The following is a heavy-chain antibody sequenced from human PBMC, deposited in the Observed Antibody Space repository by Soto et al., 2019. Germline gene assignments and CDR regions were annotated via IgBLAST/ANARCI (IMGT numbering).Heavy chain of an antibody. Sequence: QLQLQESGPGLVKPSETLSLTCTVSGGSISSSSYYWGWIRQPPGKGLEWIGSIYYSGSTYYNPSLKSRVTISVDTSKNQFSLKLSSVTAADTAVYYCAGMLVTSSGHFDYWGQGTLVTVSS. V-gene: IGHV4-39*01. D-gene: IGHD2-8*01. CDR3: AGMLVTSSGHFDY. J-gene: IGHJ4*02. CDR1: GGSISSSSYY. CDR2: IYYSGST.